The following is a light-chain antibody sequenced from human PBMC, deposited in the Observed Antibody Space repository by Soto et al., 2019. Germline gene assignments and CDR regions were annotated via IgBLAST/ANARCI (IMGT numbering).Light chain of an antibody. CDR1: QSVRNNF. Sequence: LLTQSPATLSLSPGERATLSCRASQSVRNNFLAWYQHSPGQAPRLLIYGASTRASGIPDRFSGSGSGTDFTLTINRLEPEDFAVYYCQQYNNWPWPFGQGTKVEIK. CDR2: GAS. V-gene: IGKV3D-20*02. CDR3: QQYNNWPWP. J-gene: IGKJ1*01.